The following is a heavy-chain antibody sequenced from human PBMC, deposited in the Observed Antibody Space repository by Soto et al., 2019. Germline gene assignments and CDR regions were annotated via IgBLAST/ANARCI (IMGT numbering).Heavy chain of an antibody. V-gene: IGHV1-58*01. D-gene: IGHD3-22*01. Sequence: SVKVSCKASGFTFTSSAVQWVRQARGQRLEWIGWIVVGSGNTNYAQKFQERVTITRDMSTSTAYMELSSLRSEDTAVYYCAAAPYYYDSSGYYSWFDPWGQGTLVTVSS. CDR3: AAAPYYYDSSGYYSWFDP. J-gene: IGHJ5*02. CDR1: GFTFTSSA. CDR2: IVVGSGNT.